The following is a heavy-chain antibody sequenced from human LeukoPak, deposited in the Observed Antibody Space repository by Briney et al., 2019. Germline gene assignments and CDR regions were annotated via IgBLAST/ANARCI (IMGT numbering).Heavy chain of an antibody. Sequence: SQTLSLTCTVSSGSISSGDYYWSWIRQPPGKGLEWIGYIYYSGSTYYNPSLKSRLTISLDTSKNQFSLRLSSVTAADTAVYYCARERTPGYFDYWGQGTLVTVSS. V-gene: IGHV4-30-4*08. CDR2: IYYSGST. J-gene: IGHJ4*02. CDR1: SGSISSGDYY. CDR3: ARERTPGYFDY.